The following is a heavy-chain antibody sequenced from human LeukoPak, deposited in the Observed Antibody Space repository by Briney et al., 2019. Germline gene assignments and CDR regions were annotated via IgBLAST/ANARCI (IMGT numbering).Heavy chain of an antibody. J-gene: IGHJ5*02. V-gene: IGHV1-2*02. Sequence: GASVKVSCKASGYTFTGYYMHWVRQAPGQGLEWMGWINPNSGGTNYAQKFQGRVTMTRDTSISTAYMELSRLRSDDTAVYYCARDTAMVAATFIGFDPWGQGTLVTVSS. CDR3: ARDTAMVAATFIGFDP. CDR2: INPNSGGT. D-gene: IGHD2-15*01. CDR1: GYTFTGYY.